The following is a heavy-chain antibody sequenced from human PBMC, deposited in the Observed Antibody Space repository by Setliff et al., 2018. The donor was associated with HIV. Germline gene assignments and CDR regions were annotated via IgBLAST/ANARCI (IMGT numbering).Heavy chain of an antibody. D-gene: IGHD4-17*01. J-gene: IGHJ3*02. Sequence: PGGSLRLSCAASGFTFSSYAMSWVRQAPGKGLEWVSAISGSGGSTYYADSVKGRFTISRDNAKSTLYLQMNSLRVEDTAVYYCAREDVTTSGLDIWGQGTMVTVSS. CDR3: AREDVTTSGLDI. CDR2: ISGSGGST. V-gene: IGHV3-23*01. CDR1: GFTFSSYA.